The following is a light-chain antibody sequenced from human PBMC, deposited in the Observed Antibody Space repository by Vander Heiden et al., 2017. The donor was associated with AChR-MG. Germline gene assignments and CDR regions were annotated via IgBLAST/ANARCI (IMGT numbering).Light chain of an antibody. CDR1: QSVANF. J-gene: IGKJ4*01. V-gene: IGKV3-11*01. Sequence: EIVLTQSPATLSLSPGETATLSCRASQSVANFLAWYQQKPGQAPRLLIYDTSNGAAGVPARFSGSGSGTDFTLTISSLEPEDFAVYYCQQRSQWPLTFGGGTRVEIK. CDR2: DTS. CDR3: QQRSQWPLT.